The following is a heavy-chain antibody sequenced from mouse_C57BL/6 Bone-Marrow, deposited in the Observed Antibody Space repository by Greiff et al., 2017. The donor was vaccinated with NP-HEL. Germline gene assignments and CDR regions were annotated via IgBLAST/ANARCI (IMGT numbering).Heavy chain of an antibody. CDR1: GFNIKDDY. D-gene: IGHD2-3*01. Sequence: EVQLQQSGAELVRPGASVKLSCTASGFNIKDDYMHWVKQRPEQGLEWIGWIDPENGDTEYASKFQGKATITADTSSNTAYLQLSSLTSEDTAVYYCTVYDGYSLYYFDYWGQGTTLTVSS. CDR2: IDPENGDT. J-gene: IGHJ2*01. CDR3: TVYDGYSLYYFDY. V-gene: IGHV14-4*01.